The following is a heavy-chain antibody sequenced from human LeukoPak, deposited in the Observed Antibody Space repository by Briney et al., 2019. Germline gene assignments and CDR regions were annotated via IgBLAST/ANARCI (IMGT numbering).Heavy chain of an antibody. CDR1: GGSISSSNYY. J-gene: IGHJ6*03. D-gene: IGHD6-6*01. CDR2: IYYSGST. CDR3: ARDFSSSSTVYYYYYMDV. Sequence: SETLSLTCSVSGGSISSSNYYWGWIRQPPGKGLEWIGSIYYSGSTYYNPSLKSRVTMSVDTSKNQFSLKLTSVTAADTAIYYCARDFSSSSTVYYYYYMDVWGKGTTVTVSS. V-gene: IGHV4-39*02.